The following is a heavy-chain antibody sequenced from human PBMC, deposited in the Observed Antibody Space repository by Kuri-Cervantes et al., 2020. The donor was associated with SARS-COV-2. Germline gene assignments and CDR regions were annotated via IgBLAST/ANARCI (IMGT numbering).Heavy chain of an antibody. V-gene: IGHV4-34*01. Sequence: GSLRLSCGVYGGSFSGYYWSWIRQSPGKGLEWIGEINHTGSTKYNPSLKSRVTISVDASKNQFSLKLNPVTAADTAVYYCARGTYTYYDFWRGPYFDYWGQGNLVTVSS. J-gene: IGHJ4*02. CDR3: ARGTYTYYDFWRGPYFDY. CDR1: GGSFSGYY. D-gene: IGHD3/OR15-3a*01. CDR2: INHTGST.